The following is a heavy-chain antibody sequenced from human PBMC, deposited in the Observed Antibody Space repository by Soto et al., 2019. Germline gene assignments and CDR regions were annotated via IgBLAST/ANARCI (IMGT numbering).Heavy chain of an antibody. Sequence: ASVKVSCKASGYTFTSYAMHWVRQAPGQRLEWMGWINAGNSNTKYSQKFQGRVTITRDTSASTAYMALSSLRSEDPADYYCARSILVVTALDYLGQGTLVTGSS. CDR3: ARSILVVTALDY. J-gene: IGHJ4*02. V-gene: IGHV1-3*01. D-gene: IGHD2-21*02. CDR2: INAGNSNT. CDR1: GYTFTSYA.